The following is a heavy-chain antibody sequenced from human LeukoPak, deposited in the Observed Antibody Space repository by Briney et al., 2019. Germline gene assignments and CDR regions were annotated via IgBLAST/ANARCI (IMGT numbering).Heavy chain of an antibody. CDR1: GFIISNYW. D-gene: IGHD7-27*01. CDR2: IKQDGSEK. CDR3: ARGVWAPFDS. V-gene: IGHV3-7*01. Sequence: GGSLRLSCAPSGFIISNYWMNWARQAPGKGLEWVANIKQDGSEKKYVDSVKGRFTISRDNAKNSLILQMNSLRDEDTAVYYCARGVWAPFDSWGQGTLVSVSS. J-gene: IGHJ4*02.